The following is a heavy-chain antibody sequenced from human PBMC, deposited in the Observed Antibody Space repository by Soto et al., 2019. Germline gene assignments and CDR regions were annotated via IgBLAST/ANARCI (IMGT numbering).Heavy chain of an antibody. CDR3: ASSDYGDPNGHFDI. J-gene: IGHJ3*02. D-gene: IGHD4-17*01. CDR1: GGSISSYY. Sequence: SETLSLTCCVSGGSISSYYWSLIRQPPGKGLEWIGYIYYSGSTNYNPSLKSRVTISVDTSKNQFSLKLSSVTAADTAVYYCASSDYGDPNGHFDIWGQGTMVTVSS. CDR2: IYYSGST. V-gene: IGHV4-59*01.